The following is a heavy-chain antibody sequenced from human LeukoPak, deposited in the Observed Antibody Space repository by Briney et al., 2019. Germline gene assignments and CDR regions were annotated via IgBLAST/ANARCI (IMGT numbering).Heavy chain of an antibody. J-gene: IGHJ1*01. CDR2: ISWNSGSI. V-gene: IGHV3-9*03. D-gene: IGHD5-12*01. CDR3: AKEGYSGYEH. Sequence: GRSLRLSCAASGFTFDDYAMHWVRQAPGEGLEWVSGISWNSGSIGYADSVKGRFTISRDNAKNSLNLQMNSLRAEDMALYYCAKEGYSGYEHWGQGTLVTVSS. CDR1: GFTFDDYA.